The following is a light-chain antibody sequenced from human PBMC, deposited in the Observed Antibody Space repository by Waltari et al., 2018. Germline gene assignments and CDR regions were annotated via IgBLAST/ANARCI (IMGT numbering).Light chain of an antibody. CDR1: NLGSRY. V-gene: IGLV3-1*01. J-gene: IGLJ2*01. CDR3: QTWVNGTVI. CDR2: QDS. Sequence: SYELTQPPSVSVSPGQTLTITCSGDNLGSRYTCWYQQRAGQSPIMLIFQDSKRPSGIPERFSGSNSGNTAALTISGAQSMDEADYYCQTWVNGTVIFGGGTKVTVL.